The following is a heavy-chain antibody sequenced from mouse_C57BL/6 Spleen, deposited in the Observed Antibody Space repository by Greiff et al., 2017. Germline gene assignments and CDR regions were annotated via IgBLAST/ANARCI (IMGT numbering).Heavy chain of an antibody. V-gene: IGHV6-3*01. CDR1: GFTFSNYW. J-gene: IGHJ3*01. D-gene: IGHD3-1*01. CDR3: TGSWAWFAY. CDR2: IRLKSDNYAT. Sequence: EVQLVESGGGLVQPGGSMKLSCVASGFTFSNYWMNWVRQSPEKGLEWVAQIRLKSDNYATHYAESVKGRFTISRDDSKSSVYLQMNTLRAEDTGIYYCTGSWAWFAYWGQGTLVTVSA.